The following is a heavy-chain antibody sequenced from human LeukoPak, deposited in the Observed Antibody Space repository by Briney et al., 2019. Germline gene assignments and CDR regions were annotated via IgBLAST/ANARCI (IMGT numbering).Heavy chain of an antibody. Sequence: GASVKVSCKASGYTFTGYYTHWVRQAPGQGLEWMGRINPNSGGTNYAQKFQGRVTMTRDTSISTAYMELSRLRSDDTAVYYCARVERLREGLTFDYWGQGTLVTVSS. CDR3: ARVERLREGLTFDY. J-gene: IGHJ4*02. CDR1: GYTFTGYY. D-gene: IGHD6-25*01. CDR2: INPNSGGT. V-gene: IGHV1-2*06.